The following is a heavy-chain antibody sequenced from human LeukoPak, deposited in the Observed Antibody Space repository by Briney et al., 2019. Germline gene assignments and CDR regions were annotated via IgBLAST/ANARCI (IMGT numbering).Heavy chain of an antibody. CDR2: IRSSGSGT. V-gene: IGHV3-48*04. D-gene: IGHD1-7*01. Sequence: GGSLRLSCAASGFTFSSFSMNWVRQAPGKGLEWVSYIRSSGSGTDYTGSVKGRFTISRDNAKNSLYLQMNSLRAEDTAVYYCARMNYVSTGWGAPFDYWGQGTLVTVSS. J-gene: IGHJ4*02. CDR1: GFTFSSFS. CDR3: ARMNYVSTGWGAPFDY.